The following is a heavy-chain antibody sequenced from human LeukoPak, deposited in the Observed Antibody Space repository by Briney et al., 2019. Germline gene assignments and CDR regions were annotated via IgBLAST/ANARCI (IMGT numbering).Heavy chain of an antibody. CDR2: IRYDGSNK. V-gene: IGHV3-30*02. Sequence: GGSLRLSCAASGFTFSSYGMHWVRQAPGKGLEWVAFIRYDGSNKYYADSVKGRFTISRDNSKNTLYLQMNSLRAEDTAVYYCAKGIQWRTDDAFDIWGQGTMVTVSS. CDR3: AKGIQWRTDDAFDI. D-gene: IGHD5-12*01. CDR1: GFTFSSYG. J-gene: IGHJ3*02.